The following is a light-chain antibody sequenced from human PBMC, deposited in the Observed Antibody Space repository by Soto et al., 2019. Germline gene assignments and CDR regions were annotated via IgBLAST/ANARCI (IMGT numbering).Light chain of an antibody. CDR2: DGS. CDR3: QQRSSWPT. CDR1: QSVGSY. V-gene: IGKV3-11*01. Sequence: EIVLTQSPATLSLSPGERATLSCKASQSVGSYLVWYQQNPGQAPRLLIYDGSTRATGIPARFSGSGSGTDFTLTISSLEPEDFAVYYCQQRSSWPTFGGGTKVEI. J-gene: IGKJ4*01.